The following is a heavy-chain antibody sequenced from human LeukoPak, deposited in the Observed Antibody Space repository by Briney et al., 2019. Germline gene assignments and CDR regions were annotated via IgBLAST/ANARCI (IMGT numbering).Heavy chain of an antibody. Sequence: SETLSLTCAVYGGSFSGYYWSWIRQPPGKGLEWIGSIYYSGSTYYNPSLKSRVTISVDTSKNQFSLKLSSVTAADTAVYYCARAATYYYDSSGYSHFDYWGQGTLVTVSS. V-gene: IGHV4-34*01. CDR3: ARAATYYYDSSGYSHFDY. CDR2: IYYSGST. J-gene: IGHJ4*02. D-gene: IGHD3-22*01. CDR1: GGSFSGYY.